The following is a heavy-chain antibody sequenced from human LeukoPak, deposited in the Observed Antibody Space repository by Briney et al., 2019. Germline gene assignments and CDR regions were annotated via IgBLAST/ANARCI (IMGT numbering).Heavy chain of an antibody. Sequence: SVKVSCKASGGTFSSYAISWVRQAPGQGLEWMGRIIPIFGTANYAQKFQGRVTITTDESTSTAYMELSSLRSEDTAVYYCARDPYYYDSSGYSDYWGQGTLVTVSS. CDR1: GGTFSSYA. J-gene: IGHJ4*02. V-gene: IGHV1-69*05. CDR2: IIPIFGTA. CDR3: ARDPYYYDSSGYSDY. D-gene: IGHD3-22*01.